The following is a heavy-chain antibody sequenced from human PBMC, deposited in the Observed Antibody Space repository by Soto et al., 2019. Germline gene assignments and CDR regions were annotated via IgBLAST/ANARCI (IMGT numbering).Heavy chain of an antibody. D-gene: IGHD5-12*01. CDR2: IYYSGST. J-gene: IGHJ4*02. Sequence: SETLSLTCTVSGGSISSSSYYWGWIRQPPGKGLEWIGSIYYSGSTYYNPSLKSRVTISVDTSKNQFSLKLSSVTAADTAVYYCAREPGYSGFDGSGRNDYGGKGTLVTVSS. CDR3: AREPGYSGFDGSGRNDY. CDR1: GGSISSSSYY. V-gene: IGHV4-39*07.